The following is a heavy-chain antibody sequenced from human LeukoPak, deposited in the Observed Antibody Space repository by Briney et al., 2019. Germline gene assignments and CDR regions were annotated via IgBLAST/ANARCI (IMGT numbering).Heavy chain of an antibody. J-gene: IGHJ3*02. Sequence: SETLSLTCTVSGGSISSYYWSWIRQPPGKGLEWIAYSYYTGSTKYNPSLKSRVTISLDWSKNQLSLKLNSVTAADTAVYYCARHDAIAAGQNAFDIWGQGTMVTVSS. V-gene: IGHV4-59*08. D-gene: IGHD6-13*01. CDR2: SYYTGST. CDR1: GGSISSYY. CDR3: ARHDAIAAGQNAFDI.